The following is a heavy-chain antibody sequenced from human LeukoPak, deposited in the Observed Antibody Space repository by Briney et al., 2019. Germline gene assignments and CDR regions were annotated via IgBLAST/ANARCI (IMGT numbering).Heavy chain of an antibody. CDR2: IGGSGGNT. D-gene: IGHD6-19*01. J-gene: IGHJ3*02. CDR1: GFTFSNFA. V-gene: IGHV3-23*01. CDR3: ARQWVAQGAFDI. Sequence: GGSLRLSCAASGFTFSNFAMSWVRQAPGKGLEWVSVIGGSGGNTYYADSVKGRFTISRDNSKNTLYLQINSLRAEDTALYYCARQWVAQGAFDIWGQGTMVTVSS.